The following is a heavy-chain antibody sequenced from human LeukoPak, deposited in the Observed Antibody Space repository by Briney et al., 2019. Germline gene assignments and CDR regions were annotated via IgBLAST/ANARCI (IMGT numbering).Heavy chain of an antibody. Sequence: GESLKISCKGSGYSFTSYWIGWVRQMPGKGLEWMGIIYPGDSDTRYSPSFQGQVTISADKSISTAYLQWSSLKASDTAMYYCARPHIAVAGTVSYYFDYWGQGTLVTVSS. D-gene: IGHD6-19*01. V-gene: IGHV5-51*01. J-gene: IGHJ4*02. CDR2: IYPGDSDT. CDR1: GYSFTSYW. CDR3: ARPHIAVAGTVSYYFDY.